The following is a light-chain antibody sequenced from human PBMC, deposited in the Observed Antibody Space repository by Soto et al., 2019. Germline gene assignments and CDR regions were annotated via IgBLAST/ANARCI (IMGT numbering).Light chain of an antibody. CDR1: QGISSY. J-gene: IGKJ4*01. V-gene: IGKV1-8*01. CDR3: QQYNSYSLT. CDR2: AAS. Sequence: AILMTQSPSSLSASTGDRVAITCRASQGISSYLAWYQQKPGKAPTLLIYAASTLQSGVPSRFSGSGSGTEFTLTISSLQPDDFATYYCQQYNSYSLTFGGGTKVDIK.